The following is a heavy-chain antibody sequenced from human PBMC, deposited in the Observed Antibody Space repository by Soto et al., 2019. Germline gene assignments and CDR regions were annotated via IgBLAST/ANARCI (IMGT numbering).Heavy chain of an antibody. CDR3: ARTFDFWDRYCPFDR. D-gene: IGHD3-3*01. CDR2: ISDGGRST. CDR1: GFRFSDYA. J-gene: IGHJ4*02. Sequence: GGSLRLSCAGSGFRFSDYAIGWVRQAPGKGLEWVSFISDGGRSTYYTDSVKGRFTISRDNSKNTVYLQLQGLRAEDTAIYFCARTFDFWDRYCPFDRWGQGTLVTVSS. V-gene: IGHV3-23*01.